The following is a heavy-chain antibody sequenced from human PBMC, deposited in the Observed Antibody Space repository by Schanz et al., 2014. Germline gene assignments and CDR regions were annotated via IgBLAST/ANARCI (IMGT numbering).Heavy chain of an antibody. CDR3: AKYGGGYSYGFVEY. D-gene: IGHD5-18*01. J-gene: IGHJ4*02. Sequence: VQLVESGGGVVRPGGSLRLSCAGSGFTFSNYAIHWVRQAPGQGLEWVSTISGSGGDTYPADSVKGRFTISRDNSNNTLYLQMKSLRAEDTAVYYCAKYGGGYSYGFVEYWGQGILVTVSS. CDR2: ISGSGGDT. CDR1: GFTFSNYA. V-gene: IGHV3-23*04.